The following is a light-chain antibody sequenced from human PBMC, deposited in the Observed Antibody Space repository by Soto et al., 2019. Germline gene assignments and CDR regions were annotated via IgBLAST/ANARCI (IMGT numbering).Light chain of an antibody. Sequence: EIVLTQSPATLSLSPGERATLSCRASQSVSSYLAWYQQKPGQAPRLLIYDASNRATGIPARFSGSGSGTDFTLTISSLEPEDFAVYYCQQRGNWPSLTFGGGTKVDIQ. CDR1: QSVSSY. CDR2: DAS. CDR3: QQRGNWPSLT. V-gene: IGKV3-11*01. J-gene: IGKJ4*01.